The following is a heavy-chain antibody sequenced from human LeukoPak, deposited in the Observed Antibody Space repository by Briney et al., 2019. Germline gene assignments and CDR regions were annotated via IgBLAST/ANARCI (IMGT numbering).Heavy chain of an antibody. CDR1: GFTYSDYA. D-gene: IGHD5-24*01. CDR2: MSGSGGTT. Sequence: LSGGSLRLSCAASGFTYSDYAMSWVRQAPGKGLKWVSIMSGSGGTTYYARSVKGRFTISRDNSRNTLFLQMNSLRVEDTAVYYCAKALGGRDAFNLWGQGALVTVSS. J-gene: IGHJ5*02. CDR3: AKALGGRDAFNL. V-gene: IGHV3-23*01.